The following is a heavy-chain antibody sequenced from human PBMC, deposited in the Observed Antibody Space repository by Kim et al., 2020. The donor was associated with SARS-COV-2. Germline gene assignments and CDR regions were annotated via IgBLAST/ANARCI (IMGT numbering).Heavy chain of an antibody. CDR2: INPSGGST. V-gene: IGHV1-46*01. J-gene: IGHJ5*02. CDR1: GYTFTSYY. CDR3: ARDPDIVVVPAATKESSQNNWFDP. D-gene: IGHD2-2*01. Sequence: ASVKVSCKASGYTFTSYYMHWVRQAPGQGLEWMGIINPSGGSTSYAQKFQGRVTMTRDTSTSTVYMELSSLRSEDTAVYYCARDPDIVVVPAATKESSQNNWFDPWGQGTLVTVSS.